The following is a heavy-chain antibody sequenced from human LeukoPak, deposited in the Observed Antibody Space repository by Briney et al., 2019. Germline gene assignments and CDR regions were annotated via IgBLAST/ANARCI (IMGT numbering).Heavy chain of an antibody. CDR2: IIPIFGTA. CDR3: ARGTSSNYDILTGYYNVRQDAFDI. D-gene: IGHD3-9*01. J-gene: IGHJ3*02. CDR1: GGTFSSYA. V-gene: IGHV1-69*06. Sequence: SVKVSCRASGGTFSSYAISWVRQAPGQGLEWMGGIIPIFGTANCAQKFQGRVTITADKSTSTAYMELSSLRSEDTAVYYCARGTSSNYDILTGYYNVRQDAFDIWGQGTMVTVSS.